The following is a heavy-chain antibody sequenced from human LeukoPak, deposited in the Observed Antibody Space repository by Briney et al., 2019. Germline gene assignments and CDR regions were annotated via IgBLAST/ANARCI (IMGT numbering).Heavy chain of an antibody. J-gene: IGHJ4*02. V-gene: IGHV4-4*07. CDR3: ARVLDDSSGYYLDY. CDR2: IYTSGST. Sequence: SETLSLTCTASGGSISSYYWSWIRQPAGKGLEWIGRIYTSGSTNYNPSLKSRVTVSVDTSKNQFSLKPSSVTAADTAVYYCARVLDDSSGYYLDYWGQGALVTVSS. D-gene: IGHD3-22*01. CDR1: GGSISSYY.